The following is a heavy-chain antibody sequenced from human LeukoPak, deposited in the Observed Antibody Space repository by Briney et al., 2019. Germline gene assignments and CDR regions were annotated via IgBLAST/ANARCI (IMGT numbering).Heavy chain of an antibody. J-gene: IGHJ4*02. CDR3: ARSNREFASGPGDF. CDR2: IKQDGSEK. D-gene: IGHD3-10*01. V-gene: IGHV3-7*05. Sequence: GGSLRLSCAASGFTFSSHWMSWVRQGLGKGLEWVANIKQDGSEKYYVDSVKGRFTISRDNAKNSLYLQMNSLRAEDTAVYYCARSNREFASGPGDFWGQGTLVTVSS. CDR1: GFTFSSHW.